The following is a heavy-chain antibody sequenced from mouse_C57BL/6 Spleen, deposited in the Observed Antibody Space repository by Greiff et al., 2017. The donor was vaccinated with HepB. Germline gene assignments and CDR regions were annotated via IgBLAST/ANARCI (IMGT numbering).Heavy chain of an antibody. J-gene: IGHJ2*01. Sequence: VQLVESGPELVKPGASVKISCKASGYAFSSSWMNWVKQRPGKGLEWIGRIYPGDGDTNYNGKFKGKATLTADKSSSTAYMQLSSLTSEDSAVYFCARETTVGTVDYWGQGTTLTVSS. V-gene: IGHV1-82*01. CDR1: GYAFSSSW. D-gene: IGHD1-1*01. CDR2: IYPGDGDT. CDR3: ARETTVGTVDY.